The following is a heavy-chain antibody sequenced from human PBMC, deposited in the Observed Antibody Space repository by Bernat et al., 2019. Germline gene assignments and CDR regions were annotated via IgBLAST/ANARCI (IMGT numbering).Heavy chain of an antibody. V-gene: IGHV4-39*01. CDR2: IYYSGST. D-gene: IGHD5-24*01. J-gene: IGHJ3*02. CDR1: GGSISSSSYY. CDR3: ARGENDAFDI. Sequence: QLQLQESGPGLVKPSETLSLTCTVSGGSISSSSYYWGWIRQPPGKGLEWIGSIYYSGSTYYNPSLKSRVIISVDTSKNQFSLKLSSVTAADTAVYYCARGENDAFDIWGQGTMVTVSS.